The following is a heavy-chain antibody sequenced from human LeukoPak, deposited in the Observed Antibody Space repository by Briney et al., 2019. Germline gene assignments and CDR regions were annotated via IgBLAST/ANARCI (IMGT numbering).Heavy chain of an antibody. D-gene: IGHD6-13*01. CDR1: GFTFSSYW. CDR3: ARDPEVEAAGVYGMDV. Sequence: GGSLRLSCAASGFTFSSYWMSWVRQAPGKGLEWVANIKQDGSEKYYVDSVKGRFTISRDNAKNSLYLQMNSLRAEDTAVYYCARDPEVEAAGVYGMDVWGQGTTVTVSS. V-gene: IGHV3-7*01. J-gene: IGHJ6*02. CDR2: IKQDGSEK.